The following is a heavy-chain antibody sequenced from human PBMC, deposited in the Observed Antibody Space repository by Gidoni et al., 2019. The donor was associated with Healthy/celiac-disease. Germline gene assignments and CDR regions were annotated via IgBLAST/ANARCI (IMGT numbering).Heavy chain of an antibody. J-gene: IGHJ6*02. D-gene: IGHD4-17*01. CDR1: GGSISSGGYY. CDR2: IYYSGST. CDR3: ARMTTVTNGRGTFYYYYGMDV. Sequence: QVQLQESGPGLVKPSQTLSLTCTVSGGSISSGGYYWSWIRQHPGKGLEWIGYIYYSGSTYYNPSLKSRVTISVDTSKNQFSLKLSSVTAADTAVYYCARMTTVTNGRGTFYYYYGMDVWGQGTTVTVSS. V-gene: IGHV4-31*03.